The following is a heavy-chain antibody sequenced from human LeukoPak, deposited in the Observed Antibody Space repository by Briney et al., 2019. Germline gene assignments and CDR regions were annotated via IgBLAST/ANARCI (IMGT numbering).Heavy chain of an antibody. CDR1: GGTFSSYA. Sequence: SVKVSCKASGGTFSSYAISWVRQAPGQGLEWMGGIIPIFGTANYAQKFQGRVTITADKSTSTAYMELSSLRSEDTAVYYCAKDSKIVGATFRSYHYMDVWGKGTAVTVSS. D-gene: IGHD1-26*01. V-gene: IGHV1-69*06. CDR3: AKDSKIVGATFRSYHYMDV. J-gene: IGHJ6*03. CDR2: IIPIFGTA.